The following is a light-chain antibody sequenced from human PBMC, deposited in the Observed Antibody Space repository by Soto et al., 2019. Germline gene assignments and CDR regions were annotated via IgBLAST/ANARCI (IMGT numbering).Light chain of an antibody. V-gene: IGLV2-14*01. CDR1: SSDVDAYNY. CDR2: EVS. CDR3: SSYTSSSTPYV. J-gene: IGLJ1*01. Sequence: QSALTQPASVSGSPGQSITISCTGTSSDVDAYNYVSWYQQHPGKAPKLMIYEVSNRPSGVSNRFSGSKSGNTASLTISGLQADDEADYYCSSYTSSSTPYVFGTGTKVTVL.